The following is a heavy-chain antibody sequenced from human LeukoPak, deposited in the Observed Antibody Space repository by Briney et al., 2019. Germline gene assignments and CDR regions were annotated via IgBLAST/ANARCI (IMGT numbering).Heavy chain of an antibody. J-gene: IGHJ4*02. CDR1: GFTFSSYS. CDR2: ISSSSSYI. V-gene: IGHV3-21*01. Sequence: PGGSLRLSCAASGFTFSSYSMNWVRQAPGKGLEWVSSISSSSSYIYYADSVKGRFTISRDNAKNSLYLQMNSLRAEDTAVYYCFPGPYCSGGSCHHASFDYWGQGTLVTVSS. D-gene: IGHD2-15*01. CDR3: FPGPYCSGGSCHHASFDY.